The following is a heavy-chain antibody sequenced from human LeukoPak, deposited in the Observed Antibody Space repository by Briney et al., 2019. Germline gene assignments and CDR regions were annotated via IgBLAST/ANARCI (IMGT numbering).Heavy chain of an antibody. Sequence: GRSLRLSCAASGFTFSSYAMHWVRQAPGKGLEWVALISYDGSNIYYADSVKGRFTLSRDNSKNTVYVQMNSLRAEDTAVYYCAERDGSGSGFDYWGQGTLVTVSS. CDR3: AERDGSGSGFDY. D-gene: IGHD6-25*01. CDR2: ISYDGSNI. J-gene: IGHJ4*02. CDR1: GFTFSSYA. V-gene: IGHV3-30*18.